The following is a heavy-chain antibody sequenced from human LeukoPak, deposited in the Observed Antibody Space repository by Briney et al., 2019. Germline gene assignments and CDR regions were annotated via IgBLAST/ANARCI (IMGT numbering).Heavy chain of an antibody. CDR1: GFTFSSYA. CDR3: AKTRPLDSSSWSHGDY. J-gene: IGHJ4*02. D-gene: IGHD6-13*01. CDR2: ISGSGDST. Sequence: GGSLRLSYAASGFTFSSYAMSWVRQAPGKGLEWVSAISGSGDSTYYGDSVKGRFTISRDNSKNTLYLQMNSLRAEDTAVYYCAKTRPLDSSSWSHGDYWGQGTLVTVSS. V-gene: IGHV3-23*01.